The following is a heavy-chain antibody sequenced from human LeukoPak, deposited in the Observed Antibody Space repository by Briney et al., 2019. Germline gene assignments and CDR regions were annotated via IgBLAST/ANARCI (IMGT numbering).Heavy chain of an antibody. Sequence: PSETLSLTCAVSGFSISSYYRNWIRQPAGKGLEWMGRIYTGGSTNYNPSFKSRVTMSVDTSKNQFSLKLSSVTAADTAVYYCARLLGDYDILTGYWGINWFDPWGQGTLVTVSS. CDR2: IYTGGST. CDR3: ARLLGDYDILTGYWGINWFDP. D-gene: IGHD3-9*01. J-gene: IGHJ5*02. CDR1: GFSISSYY. V-gene: IGHV4-4*07.